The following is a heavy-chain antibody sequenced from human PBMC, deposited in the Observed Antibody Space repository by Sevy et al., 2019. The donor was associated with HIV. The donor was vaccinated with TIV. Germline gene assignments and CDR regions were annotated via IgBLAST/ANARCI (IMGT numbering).Heavy chain of an antibody. CDR1: GFTFSSYA. D-gene: IGHD3-22*01. J-gene: IGHJ4*02. Sequence: GGSLRLSCAASGFTFSSYAMHWVRQAPGKGLEWVAVISYDGSNKYYADSVKGRFTISRDNSKNTRYLQMNSLRAEDTAVYYCARDPQYYDSSGYPPYFDYWGQGTLVTVSS. CDR3: ARDPQYYDSSGYPPYFDY. V-gene: IGHV3-30*04. CDR2: ISYDGSNK.